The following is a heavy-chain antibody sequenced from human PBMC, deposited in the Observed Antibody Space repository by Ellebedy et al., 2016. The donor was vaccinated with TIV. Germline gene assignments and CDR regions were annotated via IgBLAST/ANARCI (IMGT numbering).Heavy chain of an antibody. V-gene: IGHV1-18*01. CDR2: ISAYNGNT. J-gene: IGHJ4*02. D-gene: IGHD3-10*01. CDR1: GYTFTSYG. CDR3: ARDLNLYYGSGSGY. Sequence: ASVKVSCKASGYTFTSYGISWVRQAPGQGLEWMGWISAYNGNTNYAQKLQGRVTMTTDTSTSTAYMELRSLRSDDTAVYYCARDLNLYYGSGSGYWGQGTLVTVSS.